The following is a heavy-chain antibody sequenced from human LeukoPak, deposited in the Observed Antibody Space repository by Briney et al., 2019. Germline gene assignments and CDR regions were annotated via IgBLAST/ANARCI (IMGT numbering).Heavy chain of an antibody. Sequence: GESLKFSCKGSGYSFTSYWIGWVRPMPGKGLEWRGIIFPGDSDTRYRPSFQGQVTISADKSISTAYLQWSSLKASDTAMYYCARFHSTTWYADYWGQGTLVTVSS. CDR3: ARFHSTTWYADY. D-gene: IGHD6-13*01. J-gene: IGHJ4*02. CDR1: GYSFTSYW. CDR2: IFPGDSDT. V-gene: IGHV5-51*01.